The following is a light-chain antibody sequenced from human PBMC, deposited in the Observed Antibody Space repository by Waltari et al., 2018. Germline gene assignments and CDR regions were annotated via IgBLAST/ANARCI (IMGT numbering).Light chain of an antibody. CDR3: RTWTSTPSVL. J-gene: IGLJ2*01. V-gene: IGLV3-1*01. CDR2: DDS. Sequence: SYELTQPPSVSVSPGQTASITCSGDKLGDEYVCWYQQKSGQSPILVIYDDSKRHSGIPEQFPGSNLGTTPTLTTSGTQVLVGVDYYGRTWTSTPSVLFGGGPKLPAL. CDR1: KLGDEY.